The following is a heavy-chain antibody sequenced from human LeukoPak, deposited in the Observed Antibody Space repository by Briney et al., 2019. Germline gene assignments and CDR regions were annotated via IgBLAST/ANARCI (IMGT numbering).Heavy chain of an antibody. CDR3: ARNYYDSSGYYYAFDY. Sequence: GGSLRLSCAASGFIFSSFMMNWVRQAPGKRLECVSSISSSGSLIYYADSMKGRFTVSRDNAKNSLFLQLNSLRAEDTAVYYCARNYYDSSGYYYAFDYWGQGTLVTVSS. D-gene: IGHD3-22*01. J-gene: IGHJ4*02. CDR2: ISSSGSLI. V-gene: IGHV3-48*04. CDR1: GFIFSSFM.